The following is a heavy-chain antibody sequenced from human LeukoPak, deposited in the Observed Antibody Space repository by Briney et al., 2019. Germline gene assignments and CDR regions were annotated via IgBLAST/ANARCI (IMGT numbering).Heavy chain of an antibody. J-gene: IGHJ4*02. CDR2: IYSGGYT. V-gene: IGHV3-66*01. CDR1: GFTVSSNY. CDR3: ARDRLGYSGSYWVDY. D-gene: IGHD1-26*01. Sequence: GGSLRLSCAVSGFTVSSNYMSWVRQAPGKGLEWVSVIYSGGYTNYADSVKGRFTISRDSSKNTLFLQMNSLRVEDSAVYYCARDRLGYSGSYWVDYWGQGTLVTVSS.